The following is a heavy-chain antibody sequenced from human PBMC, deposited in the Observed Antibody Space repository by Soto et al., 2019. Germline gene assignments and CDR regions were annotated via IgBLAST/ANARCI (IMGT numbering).Heavy chain of an antibody. V-gene: IGHV1-8*02. J-gene: IGHJ5*02. CDR2: MNPNSGNT. Sequence: GASVKVSCKASGGTFSSYAISWVRQAPGQGLEWMGWMNPNSGNTGYAQKFQGRVTMTRNTSISTAYMELSSLRSEDTAVYYCARVRGDDSSGYSGARWFDPWGQGTLVTVSS. D-gene: IGHD3-22*01. CDR1: GGTFSSYA. CDR3: ARVRGDDSSGYSGARWFDP.